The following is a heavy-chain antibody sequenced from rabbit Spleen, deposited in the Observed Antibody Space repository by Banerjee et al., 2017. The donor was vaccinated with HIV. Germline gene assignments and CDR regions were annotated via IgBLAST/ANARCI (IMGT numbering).Heavy chain of an antibody. Sequence: QEQLVESGGGLVQPTGSLTLTCKASGFSFGDRDVMCWVRQAPGKGLEWIACINIVTGKSVYASWAKGRFFMSRTSSTTVTLQMTSLTAADTATYFCARSDSGSSVYWLHFKLWGPGTLVTVS. D-gene: IGHD1-1*01. CDR2: INIVTGKS. CDR3: ARSDSGSSVYWLHFKL. CDR1: GFSFGDRDV. J-gene: IGHJ4*01. V-gene: IGHV1S45*01.